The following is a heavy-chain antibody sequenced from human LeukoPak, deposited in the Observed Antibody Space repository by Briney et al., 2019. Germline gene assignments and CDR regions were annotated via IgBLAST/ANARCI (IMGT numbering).Heavy chain of an antibody. D-gene: IGHD3-9*01. Sequence: GGSLRLSCAASGFTVNSNYMSWVRQAPGKGLEWVSVIYSGGSTYYADSVKGRFTISRHNSKNTLYLQMNSLRAEDTAVYYCVTGYSLGFDYWGQGTLVTVSS. CDR2: IYSGGST. CDR1: GFTVNSNY. V-gene: IGHV3-53*04. CDR3: VTGYSLGFDY. J-gene: IGHJ4*02.